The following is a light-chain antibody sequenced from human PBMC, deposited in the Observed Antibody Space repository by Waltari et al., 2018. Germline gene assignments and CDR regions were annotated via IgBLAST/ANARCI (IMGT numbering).Light chain of an antibody. CDR1: QDISKY. Sequence: DIQMTQSPSSLSASVGDRVTITCQASQDISKYLNWYQHKSGKAPKLLIYDASNLERGVPSRFRGYGSGTNFTFSISSLQPEDFATYFCQQHHELQTLGQGTKLDIK. V-gene: IGKV1-33*01. CDR2: DAS. J-gene: IGKJ2*01. CDR3: QQHHELQT.